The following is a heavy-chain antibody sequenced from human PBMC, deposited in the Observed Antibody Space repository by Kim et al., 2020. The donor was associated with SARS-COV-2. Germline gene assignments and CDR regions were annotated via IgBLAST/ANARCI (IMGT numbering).Heavy chain of an antibody. D-gene: IGHD3-16*01. CDR1: GGSFSGYY. Sequence: SETLSLTCAVYGGSFSGYYWSWIRQPPGKGLEWIGEINHSGSTNYNPSLKSRVTISVDTSKNQFSLKLSSVTAADTAVYYCARGRRSGFRGGVYYYYGMDVWGQGTTVTVSS. CDR2: INHSGST. V-gene: IGHV4-34*01. J-gene: IGHJ6*02. CDR3: ARGRRSGFRGGVYYYYGMDV.